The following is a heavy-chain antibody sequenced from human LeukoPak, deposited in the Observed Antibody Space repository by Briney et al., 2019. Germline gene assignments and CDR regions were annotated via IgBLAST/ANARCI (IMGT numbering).Heavy chain of an antibody. J-gene: IGHJ5*02. V-gene: IGHV3-33*01. CDR1: GFTFSSYG. Sequence: PGGSLRLSCAASGFTFSSYGMHWVRQAPGKGLEWVAVIWYDGSNKYYADSVKGRFTISRDSSKNTLYLQMNSLRAEDTAVYYCARDGGGYCSGGSCYSGWFDPWGQGTLVTVSS. CDR3: ARDGGGYCSGGSCYSGWFDP. CDR2: IWYDGSNK. D-gene: IGHD2-15*01.